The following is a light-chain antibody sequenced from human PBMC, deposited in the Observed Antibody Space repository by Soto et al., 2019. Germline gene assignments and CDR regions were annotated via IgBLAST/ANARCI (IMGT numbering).Light chain of an antibody. CDR1: QSVLYSSNNKNY. CDR3: QQYESTPPT. V-gene: IGKV4-1*01. CDR2: WAS. Sequence: DIVMTQSPDSLAVSLGERATINCKSSQSVLYSSNNKNYLAWYQQRPGQPPKLLIYWASTRESGVPDRFSGSGSVTYFTLTITSLQAEDVAVYYCQQYESTPPTVGRGTKLQIK. J-gene: IGKJ2*01.